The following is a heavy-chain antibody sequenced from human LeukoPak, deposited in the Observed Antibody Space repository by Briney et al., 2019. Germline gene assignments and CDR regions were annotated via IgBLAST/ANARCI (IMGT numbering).Heavy chain of an antibody. CDR2: INHSGST. V-gene: IGHV4-34*01. CDR3: ARHSRITMIVVVITTWFDP. CDR1: GGSFSGYY. J-gene: IGHJ5*02. Sequence: SETLSLTCAVYGGSFSGYYWSWIRQPPGKGLEWIGEINHSGSTNYNPSLKSRVTISVDTSKNQFSLKLSSVTAADTAVYYCARHSRITMIVVVITTWFDPWGQGTLVTVSS. D-gene: IGHD3-22*01.